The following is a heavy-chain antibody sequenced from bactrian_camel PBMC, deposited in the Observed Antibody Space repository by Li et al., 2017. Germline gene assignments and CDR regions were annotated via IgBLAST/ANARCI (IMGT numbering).Heavy chain of an antibody. V-gene: IGHV3S1*01. CDR1: GFTFGGHT. J-gene: IGHJ6*01. CDR3: AAEINPRGVPDFGY. D-gene: IGHD1*01. CDR2: INSGGGST. Sequence: HVQLVESGGGLVQPGGSLRLSCAASGFTFGGHTMYWVRQAPGKGLEWVSYINSGGGSTSYAEHVKGRFTISRDNAKNTLYLQMDNLKPEDTAMYYCAAEINPRGVPDFGYWGQGTQVTVS.